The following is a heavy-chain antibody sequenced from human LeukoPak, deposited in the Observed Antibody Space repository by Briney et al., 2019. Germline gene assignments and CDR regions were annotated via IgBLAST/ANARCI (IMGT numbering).Heavy chain of an antibody. CDR2: FDPEDGET. V-gene: IGHV1-24*01. D-gene: IGHD3-3*01. Sequence: ASVTVSCKVSGYTLTELSMHWVRQAPGKGLEWMGGFDPEDGETIYAQKFQGRVTMTEDTSTDTAYMELSSLRSEDTAVYYCATGVTIFGVVTVNWFDPWGQGTLVTVSS. J-gene: IGHJ5*02. CDR1: GYTLTELS. CDR3: ATGVTIFGVVTVNWFDP.